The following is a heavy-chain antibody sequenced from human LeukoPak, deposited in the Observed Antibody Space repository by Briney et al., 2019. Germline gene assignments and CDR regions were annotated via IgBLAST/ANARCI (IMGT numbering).Heavy chain of an antibody. Sequence: ASVKVSCKASGGTFSSYAISWVRQAPGQGLEWMGRIIPIFGTANYAQKFQGRVTITTDESTSTAYMELRSLRSDDTAVYYCARAKEVSGTTFDYWGQGTLVTVSS. J-gene: IGHJ4*02. CDR3: ARAKEVSGTTFDY. CDR1: GGTFSSYA. V-gene: IGHV1-69*05. D-gene: IGHD1-1*01. CDR2: IIPIFGTA.